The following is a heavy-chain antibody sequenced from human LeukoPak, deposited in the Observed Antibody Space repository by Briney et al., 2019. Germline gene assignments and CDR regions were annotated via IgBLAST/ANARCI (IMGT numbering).Heavy chain of an antibody. V-gene: IGHV1-18*01. D-gene: IGHD3-9*01. CDR3: ARNDIGSARYFDWPHDGNNWFDP. CDR2: ISAYNGNT. J-gene: IGHJ5*02. CDR1: GYTFTSYG. Sequence: VASVKVSCKASGYTFTSYGISWVRQAPGQGLEWMGWISAYNGNTNYAQKLQGRVTMTTDTSTSTAYMELSSLRSEDTAVYYCARNDIGSARYFDWPHDGNNWFDPWGQGTLVTVSS.